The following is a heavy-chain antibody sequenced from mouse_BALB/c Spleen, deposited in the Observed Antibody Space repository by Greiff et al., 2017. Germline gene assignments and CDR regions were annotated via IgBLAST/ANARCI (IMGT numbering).Heavy chain of an antibody. Sequence: EVKLQESGAELVKPGASVKLSCTASGFNIKDTYMHWVKQRPEQGLEWIGRIDPANGNTKYDPKFQGKATITADTSSNTAYLQLSSLTSEDTAVYYCARFYYGSSYDYWGQGTTLTVSS. CDR2: IDPANGNT. CDR1: GFNIKDTY. J-gene: IGHJ2*01. D-gene: IGHD1-1*01. CDR3: ARFYYGSSYDY. V-gene: IGHV14-3*02.